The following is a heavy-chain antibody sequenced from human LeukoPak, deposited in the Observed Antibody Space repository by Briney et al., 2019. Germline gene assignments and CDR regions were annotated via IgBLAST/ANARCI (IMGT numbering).Heavy chain of an antibody. J-gene: IGHJ4*02. Sequence: GGSLRLSCAVSGFTFTNFWMSWVRQAPGRGLEWVANIHPEGNEKYHVESVKGRFTISRDNSNNLLFLQMNGLRVGDTAVYYCARGDAFSGDHWGQGTLVTVSS. CDR3: ARGDAFSGDH. CDR1: GFTFTNFW. V-gene: IGHV3-7*04. CDR2: IHPEGNEK.